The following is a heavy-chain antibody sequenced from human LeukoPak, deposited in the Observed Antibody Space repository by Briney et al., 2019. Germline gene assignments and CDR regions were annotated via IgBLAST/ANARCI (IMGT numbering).Heavy chain of an antibody. D-gene: IGHD3-10*01. CDR3: ARDNSYYGSGSYYNYFDY. V-gene: IGHV4-61*01. CDR1: GGSISSSSYF. CDR2: IYYSGST. Sequence: SETLSLTCTVSGGSISSSSYFWGWIRQPPGKGLEWIGYIYYSGSTNYNPSLKSRVTISVDTSKNQFSLKLSSVTAADTAVYYCARDNSYYGSGSYYNYFDYWGQGTLVTVSS. J-gene: IGHJ4*02.